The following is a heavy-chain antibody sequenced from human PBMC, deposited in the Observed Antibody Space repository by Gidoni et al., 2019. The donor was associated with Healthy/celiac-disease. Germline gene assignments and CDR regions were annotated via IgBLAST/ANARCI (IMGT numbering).Heavy chain of an antibody. CDR3: ARPGVGAKHSAFDI. Sequence: GLEWIGSIYYSGSTYYNPSLKSRVTISVDTSKNQFSLKLSSVTAADTAVYYCARPGVGAKHSAFDIWGQGTMVTVSS. V-gene: IGHV4-39*01. CDR2: IYYSGST. D-gene: IGHD1-26*01. J-gene: IGHJ3*02.